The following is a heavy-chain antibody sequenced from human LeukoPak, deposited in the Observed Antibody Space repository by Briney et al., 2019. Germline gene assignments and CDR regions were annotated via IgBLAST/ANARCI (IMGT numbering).Heavy chain of an antibody. D-gene: IGHD1-26*01. CDR3: ARDEVGATTGDY. CDR2: ISFDGSNK. CDR1: GFTFSRYG. V-gene: IGHV3-30-3*01. Sequence: GGSLRLSCAATGFTFSRYGVHWVRQAPGKGLEWVAVISFDGSNKYYADSVKGRFTISRDNSKNTLFLQMNSLRAEDTAVYYCARDEVGATTGDYWGQGTLVTVSS. J-gene: IGHJ4*02.